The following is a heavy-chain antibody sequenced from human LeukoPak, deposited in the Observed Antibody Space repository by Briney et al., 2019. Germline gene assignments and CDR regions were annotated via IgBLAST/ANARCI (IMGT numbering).Heavy chain of an antibody. Sequence: GGSLRLSCAASGVTLSSYAMSWARQAPGKGLEWVSGISSSGSGGNTYYADSVKGRFTISRDSSKNTLFLHMNTLRAEDTAVYYCTAHQESINWGQGTLVTVSS. CDR1: GVTLSSYA. CDR3: TAHQESIN. J-gene: IGHJ4*02. CDR2: ISSSGSGGNT. D-gene: IGHD2-21*01. V-gene: IGHV3-23*01.